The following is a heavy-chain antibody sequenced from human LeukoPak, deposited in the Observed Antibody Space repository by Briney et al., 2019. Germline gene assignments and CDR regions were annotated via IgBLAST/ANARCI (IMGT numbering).Heavy chain of an antibody. Sequence: PSQTLSLTCAVSGGSISSGGYSWSWIRQPPGKGLEWIGYIYHSGSTYYNPSLKSRVTISVDRSKNQFSLKLSSVTAADTAVYYCTRVNPAVRAFGYWGQGTLVTVSS. CDR2: IYHSGST. V-gene: IGHV4-30-2*01. CDR3: TRVNPAVRAFGY. J-gene: IGHJ4*01. D-gene: IGHD2-2*01. CDR1: GGSISSGGYS.